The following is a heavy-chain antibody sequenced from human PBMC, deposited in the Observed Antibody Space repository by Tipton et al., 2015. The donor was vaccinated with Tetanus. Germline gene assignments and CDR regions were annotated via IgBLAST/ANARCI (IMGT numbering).Heavy chain of an antibody. D-gene: IGHD2-15*01. CDR3: AREADCSGGSRFSGDFDN. CDR1: GFIFSSYG. J-gene: IGHJ4*02. CDR2: SWYDGTDT. V-gene: IGHV3-33*01. Sequence: SGFIFSSYGIHWVRQAPGKGLEWVAVSWYDGTDTYYADAVKGRFTISRDNSKNTLYLQMNSLRAEDTAVYYCAREADCSGGSRFSGDFDNWGQGTQVTVSS.